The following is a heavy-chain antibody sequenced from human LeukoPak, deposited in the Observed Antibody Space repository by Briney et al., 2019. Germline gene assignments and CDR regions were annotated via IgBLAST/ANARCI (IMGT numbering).Heavy chain of an antibody. D-gene: IGHD1-26*01. J-gene: IGHJ4*02. CDR3: AKDRMTSGTYFQFDY. Sequence: SGRSLRLSCAASGFTFSSYAMHWVRQAPGKGLEWVAVIWYDGSNKYYADSVKGRFTISRDNSKNTLYLEMNSLRAEDTAVYYCAKDRMTSGTYFQFDYWGQGTLVTVSP. V-gene: IGHV3-33*06. CDR1: GFTFSSYA. CDR2: IWYDGSNK.